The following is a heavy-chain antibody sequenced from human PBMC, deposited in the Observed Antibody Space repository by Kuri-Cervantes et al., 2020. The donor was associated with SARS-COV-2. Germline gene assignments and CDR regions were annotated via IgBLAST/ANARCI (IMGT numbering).Heavy chain of an antibody. CDR3: AGSPGGVFDC. CDR1: GGSFSAYY. Sequence: ESLKISCAVYGGSFSAYYWSWIRQPPGKGLEWIGEINHSGSTNYNPSLKSRVTISVDTSKHQLSLKLGSVTAADTAVYYCAGSPGGVFDCWGQGTLVTVSS. J-gene: IGHJ4*02. D-gene: IGHD3-16*01. V-gene: IGHV4-34*01. CDR2: INHSGST.